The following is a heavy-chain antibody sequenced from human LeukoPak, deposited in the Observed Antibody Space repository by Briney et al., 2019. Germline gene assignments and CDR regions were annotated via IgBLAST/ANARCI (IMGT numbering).Heavy chain of an antibody. Sequence: PGGSLRLSCAASGFTFSSYAMSWVRQIPGKGLEWVSAITDSGGDTYHADSVKGRFTISRDNSKNTLYLQMNSLRVEDTAVYYCVKGSSSSRPYYFDCWGQGTLVTVSS. CDR1: GFTFSSYA. V-gene: IGHV3-23*01. CDR3: VKGSSSSRPYYFDC. D-gene: IGHD6-6*01. J-gene: IGHJ4*02. CDR2: ITDSGGDT.